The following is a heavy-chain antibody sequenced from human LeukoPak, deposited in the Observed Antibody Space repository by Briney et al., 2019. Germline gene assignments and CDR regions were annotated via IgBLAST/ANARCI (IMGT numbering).Heavy chain of an antibody. CDR1: GFTFSSYS. CDR3: ARDRRSDNYFDY. Sequence: GGSLRLSCAASGFTFSSYSMNWVRQAPGKGLEWVSSISSSSSYIYYADSVKGRFTISRDYAKNSLYLQMNSLRAEDTAVYYCARDRRSDNYFDYWGQGTLVTVSS. CDR2: ISSSSSYI. V-gene: IGHV3-21*01. J-gene: IGHJ4*02.